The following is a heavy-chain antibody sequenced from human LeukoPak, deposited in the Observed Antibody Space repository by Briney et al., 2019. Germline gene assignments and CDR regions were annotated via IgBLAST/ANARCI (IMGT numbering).Heavy chain of an antibody. V-gene: IGHV4-59*04. D-gene: IGHD3-22*01. CDR2: IYYSGRT. CDR1: GGSISSYY. J-gene: IGHJ2*01. Sequence: PSETLSLTCTVSGGSISSYYWSWIRQPPGKGLEWIGNIYYSGRTYYNPSLKSRVTISVDTSKNQFSLKLSSVTATDTAVYYCARGVSMIVVVIHDWYFDLWGRGTLVTVSS. CDR3: ARGVSMIVVVIHDWYFDL.